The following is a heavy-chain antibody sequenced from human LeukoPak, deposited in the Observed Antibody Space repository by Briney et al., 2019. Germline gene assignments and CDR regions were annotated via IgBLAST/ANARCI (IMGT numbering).Heavy chain of an antibody. J-gene: IGHJ6*03. D-gene: IGHD6-13*01. Sequence: SETLSLTCTVSGGSISSYYWSWIRQPAGKGLEWIGRIYTSGSTNYNPSLKSRVTMSVDTSKNQFSLKLSSVTAADTAVYYCARDHSSSHSYYYYYYMDVWGKGTTVTVSS. CDR3: ARDHSSSHSYYYYYYMDV. CDR2: IYTSGST. V-gene: IGHV4-4*07. CDR1: GGSISSYY.